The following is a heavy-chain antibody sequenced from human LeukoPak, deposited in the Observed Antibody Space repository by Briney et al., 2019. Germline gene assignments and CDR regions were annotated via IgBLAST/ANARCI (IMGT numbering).Heavy chain of an antibody. V-gene: IGHV3-21*01. CDR2: ISSSSYI. D-gene: IGHD3-22*01. CDR1: GFTFSSYS. CDR3: AKGGPARIVVVIDY. Sequence: GGSLRLSCAASGFTFSSYSMNWVRQAPGKGLEWVSSISSSSYIYYADSVKGRFTISRDNAKNSLYLQMNSLRAEDTAVYYCAKGGPARIVVVIDYWGQGTLVTVSS. J-gene: IGHJ4*02.